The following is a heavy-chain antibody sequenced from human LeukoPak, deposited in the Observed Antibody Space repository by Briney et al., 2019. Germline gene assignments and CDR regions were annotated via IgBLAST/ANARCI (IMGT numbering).Heavy chain of an antibody. CDR1: GFTFTSSA. CDR2: IVVGSGNT. V-gene: IGHV1-58*01. J-gene: IGHJ4*02. D-gene: IGHD3-22*01. Sequence: GASVKVSCKASGFTFTSSAVQWVRQARGQRLEWIGWIVVGSGNTNYAQKFQERVTITRDMSTSTAYMELSSLRSEDTAVYYCASRYYYDSSGYYLAYWGQGTLVTVSS. CDR3: ASRYYYDSSGYYLAY.